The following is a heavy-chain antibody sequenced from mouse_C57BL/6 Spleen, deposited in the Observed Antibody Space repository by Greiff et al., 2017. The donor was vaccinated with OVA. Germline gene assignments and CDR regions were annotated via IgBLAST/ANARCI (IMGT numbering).Heavy chain of an antibody. J-gene: IGHJ1*03. Sequence: VQLQQSGPELVKPGASVKMSCKASGYTFTDYNMHWVKQSHGKSLEWIGYINPNNGGTSYNQKFKGKATLTVNKSSSTAYMELRSLTSEDSAVYYWARTHYGNYEGWYFDVWGTGTTVTVSS. CDR3: ARTHYGNYEGWYFDV. CDR2: INPNNGGT. V-gene: IGHV1-22*01. D-gene: IGHD2-1*01. CDR1: GYTFTDYN.